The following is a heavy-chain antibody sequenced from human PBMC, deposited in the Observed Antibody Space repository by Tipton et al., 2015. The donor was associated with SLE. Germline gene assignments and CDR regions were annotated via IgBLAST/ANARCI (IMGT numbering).Heavy chain of an antibody. D-gene: IGHD6-19*01. J-gene: IGHJ4*02. V-gene: IGHV4-61*09. CDR2: VMSSGRT. CDR3: GRVTSGWREVC. Sequence: TLSLTCTVSGASISTGPYYWSWIRQPAGKGLEWIGYVMSSGRTDYNPSLERRVTISTDMSKNQFSLTLTSVTAADTAIYYCGRVTSGWREVCWGQGTLVTVSS. CDR1: GASISTGPYY.